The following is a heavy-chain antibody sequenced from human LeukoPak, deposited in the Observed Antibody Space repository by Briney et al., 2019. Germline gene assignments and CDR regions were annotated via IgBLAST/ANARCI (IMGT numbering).Heavy chain of an antibody. V-gene: IGHV4-39*02. CDR2: IYYSENT. D-gene: IGHD3-10*01. CDR3: ARLKEGIDY. Sequence: SETLSLTCAVSGGSISGISYFWGWIRPPPGKGRAWVGCIYYSENTYYNPSLESRVRLSVEPYKNHFFPKLSSLAGASPGVYYCARLKEGIDYWG. J-gene: IGHJ4*01. CDR1: GGSISGISYF.